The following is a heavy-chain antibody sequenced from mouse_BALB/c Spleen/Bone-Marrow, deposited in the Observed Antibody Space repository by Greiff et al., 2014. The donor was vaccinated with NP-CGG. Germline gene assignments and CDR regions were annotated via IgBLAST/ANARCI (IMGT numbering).Heavy chain of an antibody. CDR3: ASPNAWFAY. Sequence: VQGVESGPSLVAPSQSLSITCTVSGSSLTSYGVHWVRQPPGKGLEWLGVIWAGGSTNYNSALMSRLSISKDNSKSQVFLKMNSLQTDDTAMYYCASPNAWFAYWGQGTLVTVSA. CDR2: IWAGGST. J-gene: IGHJ3*01. CDR1: GSSLTSYG. V-gene: IGHV2-9*02.